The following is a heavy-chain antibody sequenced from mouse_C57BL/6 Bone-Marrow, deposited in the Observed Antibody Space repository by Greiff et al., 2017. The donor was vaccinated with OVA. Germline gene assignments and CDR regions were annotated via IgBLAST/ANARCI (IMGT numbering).Heavy chain of an antibody. CDR2: ISYDGSN. CDR1: GYSITSGYY. CDR3: ARDGEITTVEGFAY. Sequence: EVQLVESGPGLVKPSQSLSLTCSVTGYSITSGYYWNWIRQFPGNKLEWMGYISYDGSNNYNPSLKNRISITRDTSKNQFFLKLNSVTTEDTATYYCARDGEITTVEGFAYWGQGTLVTVSA. V-gene: IGHV3-6*01. J-gene: IGHJ3*01. D-gene: IGHD1-1*01.